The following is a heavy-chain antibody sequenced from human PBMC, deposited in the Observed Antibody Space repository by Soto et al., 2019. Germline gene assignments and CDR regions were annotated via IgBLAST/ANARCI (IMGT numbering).Heavy chain of an antibody. Sequence: FSGVAVTTRRKCVSXXXXXXGKALEWLALIDWGDDKYYTTSLKTRLSISKDTSKKQVVLTMTNMEPVDTATYYCARTTRYSSTWGFFQHWGQGTLV. CDR2: IDWGDDK. J-gene: IGHJ1*01. V-gene: IGHV2-70*13. D-gene: IGHD6-13*01. CDR1: GVAVTTRRKC. CDR3: ARTTRYSSTWGFFQH.